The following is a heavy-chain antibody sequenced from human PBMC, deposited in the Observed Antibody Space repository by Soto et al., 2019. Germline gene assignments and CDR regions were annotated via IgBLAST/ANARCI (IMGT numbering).Heavy chain of an antibody. Sequence: EVQVLESGGGLVQPGGSLRLSCAGSGFTFLNYAMNWVRQAPGKGLEWVSSISGGGDAAFFPDSVRGRFTISRDNSKNTVTLQMNSLGVDDTDVYYCARKILGSTTRPNCWYFDLWGRGTLVTVSS. CDR2: ISGGGDAA. CDR1: GFTFLNYA. J-gene: IGHJ2*01. CDR3: ARKILGSTTRPNCWYFDL. D-gene: IGHD7-27*01. V-gene: IGHV3-23*01.